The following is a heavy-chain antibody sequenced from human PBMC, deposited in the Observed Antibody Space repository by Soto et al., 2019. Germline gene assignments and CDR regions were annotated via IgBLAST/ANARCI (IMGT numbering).Heavy chain of an antibody. V-gene: IGHV5-51*01. J-gene: IGHJ4*02. CDR3: LRANCGGLTHFAC. D-gene: IGHD3-16*01. CDR1: GYTFTNYW. Sequence: GASLKISCKAIGYTFTNYWIGWVRQTPGKGLEWMGIIFPGDSDTRYNPSFEGPVTVSADESISTAYLQWNTLKASDTAMSYWLRANCGGLTHFACWGRGTLVAVSS. CDR2: IFPGDSDT.